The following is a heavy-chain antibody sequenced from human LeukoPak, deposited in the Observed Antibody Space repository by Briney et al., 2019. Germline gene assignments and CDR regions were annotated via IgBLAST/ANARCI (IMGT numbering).Heavy chain of an antibody. D-gene: IGHD3-10*01. CDR2: IYYSGST. V-gene: IGHV4-61*01. CDR1: GGSVSSGSYY. Sequence: PSETLSLTCTVSGGSVSSGSYYWIWIRQPPGKGLEWIGYIYYSGSTNYNPSLKSRVTISVDTSKNQFSLKLSSVTAADTAVYYCARELYGSGSYYNETSLDYWGQGTLVTVSS. J-gene: IGHJ4*02. CDR3: ARELYGSGSYYNETSLDY.